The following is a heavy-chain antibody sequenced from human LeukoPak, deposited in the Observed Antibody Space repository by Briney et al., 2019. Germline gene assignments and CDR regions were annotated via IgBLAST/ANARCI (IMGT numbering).Heavy chain of an antibody. CDR1: GGSLSSGGYY. J-gene: IGHJ3*02. CDR2: IYHSGST. V-gene: IGHV4-30-2*01. D-gene: IGHD6-19*01. Sequence: PSQTLSLTCTVSGGSLSSGGYYWRRLRQPPGKGLEGIGYIYHSGSTYHNPSLKSRVTISVDRSKNQFSLKLSSVTAADTAVYYCARDPAGIAVAGDAFDIWGQGTMVTVSS. CDR3: ARDPAGIAVAGDAFDI.